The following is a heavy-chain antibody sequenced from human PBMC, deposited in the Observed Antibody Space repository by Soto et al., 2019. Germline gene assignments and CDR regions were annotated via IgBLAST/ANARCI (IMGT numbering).Heavy chain of an antibody. Sequence: SETLSLTCTVSGGSISSSGYYWGWIRQPPGKGLEWIGYMYHSGSAYYNPSLKSRVTISVDRSKNQFSLKLTSLTAADTAVYYCARGKRGIRYYGSGTSDWLDPWGQGTLVTVSS. CDR1: GGSISSSGYY. J-gene: IGHJ5*02. V-gene: IGHV4-30-2*01. D-gene: IGHD3-10*01. CDR2: MYHSGSA. CDR3: ARGKRGIRYYGSGTSDWLDP.